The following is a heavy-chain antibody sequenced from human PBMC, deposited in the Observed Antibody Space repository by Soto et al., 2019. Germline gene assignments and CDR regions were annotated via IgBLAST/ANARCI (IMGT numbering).Heavy chain of an antibody. V-gene: IGHV1-3*01. CDR3: ARGLYYYDSSGYWPVTTWGFDP. J-gene: IGHJ5*02. CDR2: INAGNGNT. CDR1: GYTFTSYA. Sequence: ASVKVSCKASGYTFTSYAMHWVRQAPGQRLEWMGWINAGNGNTKYSQKFQGRVTITRDTSASTAYMELSSLRSEDTAVYYCARGLYYYDSSGYWPVTTWGFDPWGQGTLVTVSS. D-gene: IGHD3-22*01.